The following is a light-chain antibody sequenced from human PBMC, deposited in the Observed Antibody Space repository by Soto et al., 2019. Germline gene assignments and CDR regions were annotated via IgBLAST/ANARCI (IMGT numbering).Light chain of an antibody. Sequence: EIVLKQYPVTLSLSPGERANLSCRASRIFASSYLGWYQQKPGQAPRLLLYAASTRATGSPDRFSGSGSATDFTLTIGRLEPEDSAVYYCQPYESSPPYTVGQGTKLEIK. CDR3: QPYESSPPYT. CDR2: AAS. V-gene: IGKV3-20*01. J-gene: IGKJ2*01. CDR1: RIFASSY.